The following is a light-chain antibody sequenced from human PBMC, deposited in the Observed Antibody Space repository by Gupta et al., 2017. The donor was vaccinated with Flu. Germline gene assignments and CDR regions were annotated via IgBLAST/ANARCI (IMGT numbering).Light chain of an antibody. CDR1: QSIVFSSNNKNY. CDR3: QRKVETPST. V-gene: IGKV4-1*01. CDR2: WAS. J-gene: IGKJ4*01. Sequence: DRVMTQSALSLAVSLGERATINCMSSQSIVFSSNNKNYLAWFQQKPGQPPKLLIYWASTREYGVPGRFSGRGSDTDFTLTISSLQAEDVAVYYCQRKVETPSTFGGGTKVKIK.